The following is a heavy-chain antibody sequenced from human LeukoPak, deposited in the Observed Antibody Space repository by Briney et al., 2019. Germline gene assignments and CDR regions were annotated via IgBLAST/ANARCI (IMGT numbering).Heavy chain of an antibody. V-gene: IGHV3-30*04. CDR3: ARGPIYDSSGYSENDAFDI. CDR2: ISYDGSNK. J-gene: IGHJ3*02. D-gene: IGHD3-22*01. Sequence: GGSLRLSCAASGFTFSSYAMHWVRQAPGKGLEWVAVISYDGSNKYYADSVKGRFTISRDNSKNTLYLQMNSLRAEDTAVYYCARGPIYDSSGYSENDAFDIWGQGTMVTVSS. CDR1: GFTFSSYA.